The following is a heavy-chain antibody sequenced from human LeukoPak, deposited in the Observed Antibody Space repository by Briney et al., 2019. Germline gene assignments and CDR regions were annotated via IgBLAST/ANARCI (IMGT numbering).Heavy chain of an antibody. J-gene: IGHJ4*02. Sequence: ASVKVSCKASGYTFTSYGINWVRQATGQGLEWMGWMNPNSGNTGYAQKFQGRVTMTRNTSISTAYMELSSLRSEDTAVYYCARGRRAAAGPNPHYYFDYWGQGTLVTVSS. V-gene: IGHV1-8*01. D-gene: IGHD6-13*01. CDR2: MNPNSGNT. CDR3: ARGRRAAAGPNPHYYFDY. CDR1: GYTFTSYG.